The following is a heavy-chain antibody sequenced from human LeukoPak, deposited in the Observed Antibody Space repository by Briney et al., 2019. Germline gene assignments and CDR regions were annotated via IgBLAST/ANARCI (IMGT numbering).Heavy chain of an antibody. CDR1: GVSVSSGSHY. J-gene: IGHJ6*02. D-gene: IGHD6-13*01. Sequence: PSETLSLTCTVSGVSVSSGSHYWSWLRQPPGKGLEWIGYIFYSGSTNCNPSLKSRVTISVDTSNNRFSLKLTSVTAADTAVYYCARDIGVAEVGRIDYYYYYGMDVWGQGTTVTVSS. V-gene: IGHV4-61*01. CDR2: IFYSGST. CDR3: ARDIGVAEVGRIDYYYYYGMDV.